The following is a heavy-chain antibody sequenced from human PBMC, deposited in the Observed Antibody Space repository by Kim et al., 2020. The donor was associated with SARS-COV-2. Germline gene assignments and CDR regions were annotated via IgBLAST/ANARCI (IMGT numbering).Heavy chain of an antibody. J-gene: IGHJ6*02. Sequence: ANSVKGRFTSPGNSSKNSLYLQMNSLRAEDTAVYYCARTLVLSGYYGMDVWGQGTTVTVSS. CDR3: ARTLVLSGYYGMDV. V-gene: IGHV3-33*01. D-gene: IGHD6-13*01.